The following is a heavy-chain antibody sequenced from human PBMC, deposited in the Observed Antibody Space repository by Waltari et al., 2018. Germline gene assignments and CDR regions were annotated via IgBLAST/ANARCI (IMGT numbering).Heavy chain of an antibody. CDR1: GYSITSGYY. J-gene: IGHJ4*02. CDR2: IYHSGNT. D-gene: IGHD6-13*01. CDR3: ARAPMSGAATGTFDF. Sequence: QVQLQESGPGLVKPSETLSLTCTVSGYSITSGYYWGCIRQPPGKGLEWIGSIYHSGNTYYNPSLKGRLTISVDTSKNQFSLRLSSVTAAETAVYYCARAPMSGAATGTFDFWGLGSLVTVSP. V-gene: IGHV4-38-2*02.